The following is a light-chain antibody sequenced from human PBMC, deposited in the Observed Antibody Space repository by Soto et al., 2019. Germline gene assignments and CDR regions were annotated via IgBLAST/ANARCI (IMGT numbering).Light chain of an antibody. CDR1: QDISNY. CDR3: QQADIFPLT. J-gene: IGKJ4*01. Sequence: DIQMTPSPSSVSASVGDRVVITCRASQDISNYLAWYQQKPGDAPELLIYAVSRLKRGIPSRFSGSGSRTDFTLIIDCLHPGDFTTYYCQQADIFPLTFGGGTKVEI. CDR2: AVS. V-gene: IGKV1-12*01.